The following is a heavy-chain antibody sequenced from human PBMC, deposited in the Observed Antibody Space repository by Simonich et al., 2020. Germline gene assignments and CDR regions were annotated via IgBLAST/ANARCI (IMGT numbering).Heavy chain of an antibody. D-gene: IGHD6-13*01. CDR2: IYHSGST. J-gene: IGHJ6*02. CDR3: ARVGYSNYYYYGMDV. CDR1: GYSISSGYY. Sequence: QVQLQESGPGLVKPSETLSLTCAVSGYSISSGYYWGWIRQPPGEGMEWIGSIYHSGSTYYNPSLKSRVTISVDTSKNQCSLKLSSVTAADTAVYYCARVGYSNYYYYGMDVWGQGTTVTVSS. V-gene: IGHV4-38-2*01.